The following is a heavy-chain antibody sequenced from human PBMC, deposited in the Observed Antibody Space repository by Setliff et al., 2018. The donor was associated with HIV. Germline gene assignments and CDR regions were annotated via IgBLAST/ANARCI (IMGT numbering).Heavy chain of an antibody. D-gene: IGHD6-13*01. J-gene: IGHJ6*02. Sequence: SETLSLTCAVYGVSFSGYYWSWIRKPPGKGLEWIGETNHRGITNYSPSLKSRVTISVDTSKNQFSLKLRSVTAADTAVYYCARVVWMAAAGTIDYYYYGMDIWGQGTTVTVSS. V-gene: IGHV4-34*01. CDR3: ARVVWMAAAGTIDYYYYGMDI. CDR2: TNHRGIT. CDR1: GVSFSGYY.